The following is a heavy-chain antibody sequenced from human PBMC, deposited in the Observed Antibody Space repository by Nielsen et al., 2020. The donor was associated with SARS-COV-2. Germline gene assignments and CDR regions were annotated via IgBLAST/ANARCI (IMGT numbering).Heavy chain of an antibody. J-gene: IGHJ3*02. Sequence: SETLSLTCAVSGGSISSSNWWRWVRQPPGKGLEWIGEIYHSGSTNYNPSLKSRVTISVDKSKNQFSLKLSSVTAADTAVYYCARANIAVAGNDAFDIWGQGTMVTVSS. D-gene: IGHD6-19*01. CDR2: IYHSGST. CDR3: ARANIAVAGNDAFDI. V-gene: IGHV4-4*02. CDR1: GGSISSSNW.